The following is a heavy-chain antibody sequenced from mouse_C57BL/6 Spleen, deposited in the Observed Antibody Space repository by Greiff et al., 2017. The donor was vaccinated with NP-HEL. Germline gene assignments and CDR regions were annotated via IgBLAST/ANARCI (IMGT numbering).Heavy chain of an antibody. CDR1: GYAFTNYL. J-gene: IGHJ3*01. Sequence: QVQLQQSGAELVRPGTSVKVSCKASGYAFTNYLIEWVKQRPGQGLEWIGVINPGSGGTNYNEKFKGKATLTADKSFSTAYMQLSSLTSEDSAVYFCARAGTAQATSGFAYWGQGTLVTVSA. CDR2: INPGSGGT. V-gene: IGHV1-54*01. D-gene: IGHD3-2*02. CDR3: ARAGTAQATSGFAY.